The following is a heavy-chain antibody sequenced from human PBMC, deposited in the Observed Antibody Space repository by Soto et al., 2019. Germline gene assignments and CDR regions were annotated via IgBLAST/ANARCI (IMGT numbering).Heavy chain of an antibody. V-gene: IGHV3-64*01. CDR1: GFMFSNYA. J-gene: IGHJ4*02. D-gene: IGHD4-17*01. Sequence: QLMESGGGLVQPGGSLRLSCAASGFMFSNYAMHWVRQAPGKGLEYVLGISTNGGSASYANSVKGRFTISRDNSKNTLYLQMGSLRAEDMAVYYCARVRQSYGDYDYWGQGTLVTVSS. CDR2: ISTNGGSA. CDR3: ARVRQSYGDYDY.